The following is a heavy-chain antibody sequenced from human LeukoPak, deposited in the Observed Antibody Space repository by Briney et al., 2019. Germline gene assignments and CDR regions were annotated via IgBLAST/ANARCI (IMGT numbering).Heavy chain of an antibody. Sequence: GGSLRLSCAASGVSFCSYVMSWVRQAPGKGLEGVSVISDSGGTTYYADSVKGRFTISRDNSKNTLYLQMNSLRAEDTAIYYCASRWGYSFDHWGQGTLVTVSS. CDR3: ASRWGYSFDH. V-gene: IGHV3-23*01. CDR2: ISDSGGTT. J-gene: IGHJ4*02. CDR1: GVSFCSYV. D-gene: IGHD3-16*01.